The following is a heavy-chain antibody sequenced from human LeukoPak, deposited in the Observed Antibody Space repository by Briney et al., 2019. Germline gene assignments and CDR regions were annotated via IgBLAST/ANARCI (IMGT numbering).Heavy chain of an antibody. D-gene: IGHD3-16*01. V-gene: IGHV4-59*01. CDR2: IYYSGST. CDR1: GGSISSYY. CDR3: ARDLIYAFDI. J-gene: IGHJ3*02. Sequence: PSETLSLTCTVSGGSISSYYWSWIRQPPGKGLEWIGYIYYSGSTNYNPSLKSRVTISVDPSKNQFSLKLSSVTAADTAVYYCARDLIYAFDIWGQGTMVTVSS.